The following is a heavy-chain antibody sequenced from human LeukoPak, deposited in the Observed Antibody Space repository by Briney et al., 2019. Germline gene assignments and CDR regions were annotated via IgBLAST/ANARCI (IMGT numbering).Heavy chain of an antibody. V-gene: IGHV4-34*01. CDR2: VNHSGST. J-gene: IGHJ4*02. CDR1: GGSFSGYY. D-gene: IGHD3-3*01. Sequence: SETLSLTCAVYGGSFSGYYWSWIRQPPGKGLEWIGEVNHSGSTNYNPSLKSRVTISVDTSKNQFSLKLSSVTAADTAVYYCARGVFGVVTSWGQGTLVTVSS. CDR3: ARGVFGVVTS.